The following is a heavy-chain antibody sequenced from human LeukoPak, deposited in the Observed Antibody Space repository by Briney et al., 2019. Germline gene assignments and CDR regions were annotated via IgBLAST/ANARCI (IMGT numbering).Heavy chain of an antibody. Sequence: GGSLRLSCAASGFILSDHYMDWVRQAPGKGLEWVGRTRNKANSYSTEYAASVKGRFTISRDDSKNSVYLQMNSLRTEDTAVYYCAKDYAATAIPDYLNYWGQGTLVTVSS. CDR2: TRNKANSYST. D-gene: IGHD2-2*02. CDR3: AKDYAATAIPDYLNY. J-gene: IGHJ4*02. V-gene: IGHV3-72*01. CDR1: GFILSDHY.